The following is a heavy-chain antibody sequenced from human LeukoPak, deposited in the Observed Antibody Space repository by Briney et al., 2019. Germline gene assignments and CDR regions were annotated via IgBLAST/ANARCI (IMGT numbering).Heavy chain of an antibody. Sequence: ASVKVSCKASGYTFTSYGISWVRQAPGQGLEWMGWISAYNGNTNYAQKLQGRVTMTRDTSTSTVYMELSSLRSEDTAVYYCARGGPPEPAAPHYNWFDPWGQGTLVTVSS. J-gene: IGHJ5*02. CDR3: ARGGPPEPAAPHYNWFDP. D-gene: IGHD2-2*01. V-gene: IGHV1-18*01. CDR1: GYTFTSYG. CDR2: ISAYNGNT.